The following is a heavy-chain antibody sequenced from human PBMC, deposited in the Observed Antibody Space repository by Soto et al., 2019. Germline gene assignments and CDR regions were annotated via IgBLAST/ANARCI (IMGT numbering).Heavy chain of an antibody. CDR3: ARVYSGSYYEFDY. Sequence: SETLSLTCTVSGCSINNYDWSWIRQPAGKGLEWIGRIYTSGSTNYNPSLKSRVTMSVDTSKNQFSLKLSSVTAADTAVYYCARVYSGSYYEFDYWGQGTLVTVS. CDR1: GCSINNYD. D-gene: IGHD1-26*01. J-gene: IGHJ4*02. CDR2: IYTSGST. V-gene: IGHV4-4*07.